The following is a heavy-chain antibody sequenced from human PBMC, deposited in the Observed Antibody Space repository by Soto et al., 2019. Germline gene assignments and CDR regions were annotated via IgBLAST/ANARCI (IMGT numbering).Heavy chain of an antibody. CDR2: IYSGGST. CDR3: AKGGRQWLVTSDFNS. CDR1: GFTVSSNY. V-gene: IGHV3-66*01. Sequence: PGGSLRLSCAASGFTVSSNYMSWVRQAPGKGLEWVSVIYSGGSTYYADSVKGRFTISRDNSKNTVSLEMTSLRAEDTAVYYCAKGGRQWLVTSDFNSWGQGTQVTVSS. D-gene: IGHD6-19*01. J-gene: IGHJ4*02.